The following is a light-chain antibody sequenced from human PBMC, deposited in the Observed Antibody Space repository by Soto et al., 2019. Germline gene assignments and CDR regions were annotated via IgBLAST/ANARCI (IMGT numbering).Light chain of an antibody. V-gene: IGKV3-20*01. CDR2: GAS. J-gene: IGKJ1*01. Sequence: EIVLTQSPGTLSLSPGERATLSCRASQIVSSSYLAWYQQKPGQAPRLLIYGASSRATGIPDRFSGSGSGTDFTLTISRLEPEDFAVYYCQHYGYSPWTFGQGTKVDIK. CDR1: QIVSSSY. CDR3: QHYGYSPWT.